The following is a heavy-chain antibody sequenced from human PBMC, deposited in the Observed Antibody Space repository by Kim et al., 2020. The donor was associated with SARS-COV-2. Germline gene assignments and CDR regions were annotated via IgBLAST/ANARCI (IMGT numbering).Heavy chain of an antibody. CDR1: GFTFSSYW. J-gene: IGHJ6*02. CDR3: ARVLDCSGGSCYAFSYYYGMDV. Sequence: GGSLRLSCAASGFTFSSYWMSWVRQAPGKGLEWVANIKQDGSEKYYVDSVKGRFTISRDNAKNSLYLQMNSLRAEDTAVYYCARVLDCSGGSCYAFSYYYGMDVWGQGTTVTVSS. V-gene: IGHV3-7*01. D-gene: IGHD2-15*01. CDR2: IKQDGSEK.